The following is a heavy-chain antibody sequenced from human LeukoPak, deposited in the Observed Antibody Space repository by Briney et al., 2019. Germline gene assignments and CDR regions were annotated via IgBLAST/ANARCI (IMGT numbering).Heavy chain of an antibody. J-gene: IGHJ4*02. CDR1: GGSIIYNSYY. Sequence: SETLSLTCTVSGGSIIYNSYYWGWIRQPPGKGLEWIGEIYNSGSTIYNPSLKSRVTISVDTSKNQFSLNLISVTAADTAVYYCVRAYDYWGQGTLVTVSS. CDR2: IYNSGST. CDR3: VRAYDY. V-gene: IGHV4-39*07.